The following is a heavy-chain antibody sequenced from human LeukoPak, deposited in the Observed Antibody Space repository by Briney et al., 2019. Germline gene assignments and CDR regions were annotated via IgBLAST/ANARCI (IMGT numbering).Heavy chain of an antibody. V-gene: IGHV3-23*01. J-gene: IGHJ1*01. CDR2: ITPNADRT. CDR3: AIMHGYYDGSGYWVQ. Sequence: GGSLRLSCAASGFTFGSYGMSWVRQAPRKGLEWVSFITPNADRTSYADSVEGRFTISRDNPRNTLYMQMNSLRDEDTAIYYCAIMHGYYDGSGYWVQWGQGTLVTVSS. D-gene: IGHD3-22*01. CDR1: GFTFGSYG.